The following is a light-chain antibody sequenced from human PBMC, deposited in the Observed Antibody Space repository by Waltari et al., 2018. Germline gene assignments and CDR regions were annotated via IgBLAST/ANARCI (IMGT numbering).Light chain of an antibody. CDR3: QQYYTVPPHT. CDR2: WAS. J-gene: IGKJ4*01. V-gene: IGKV4-1*01. CDR1: PSVLYSSNNKNY. Sequence: DIVMTQSPDSLAVSLGERATINCKSSPSVLYSSNNKNYLAWYQQKPGQPPKLLIYWASTRESGVHDRFSGSGSGTDFTLTISSLQAEDVAVYYCQQYYTVPPHTFGGGTKVEIK.